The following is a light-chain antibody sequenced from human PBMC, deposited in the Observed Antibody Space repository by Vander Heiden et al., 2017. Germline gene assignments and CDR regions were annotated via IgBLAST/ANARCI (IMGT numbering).Light chain of an antibody. Sequence: IQLPRSPPSLSASVGDRVTITCRASQSISSYLNWYQQKPGKAPNLLIYAASSLESGVPSRFSGNESGTNFTLTISSLQAEDFATYYCQQSYSILTWTFGQGTKVEIK. J-gene: IGKJ1*01. CDR2: AAS. V-gene: IGKV1-39*01. CDR1: QSISSY. CDR3: QQSYSILTWT.